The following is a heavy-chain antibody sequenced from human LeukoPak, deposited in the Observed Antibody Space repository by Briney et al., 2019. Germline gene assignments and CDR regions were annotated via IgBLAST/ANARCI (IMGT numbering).Heavy chain of an antibody. CDR1: GFTFSGYA. Sequence: GESLRLSCAASGFTFSGYAMYWVRQAPGKGLEWVSSIEASGGATYYADSVKGRFTFSRDNSKNTFYLQMNSLRAEDTALYYCAKGSGSGWYGWFAPWGQGTLVTVSS. V-gene: IGHV3-23*01. CDR2: IEASGGAT. CDR3: AKGSGSGWYGWFAP. J-gene: IGHJ5*02. D-gene: IGHD6-19*01.